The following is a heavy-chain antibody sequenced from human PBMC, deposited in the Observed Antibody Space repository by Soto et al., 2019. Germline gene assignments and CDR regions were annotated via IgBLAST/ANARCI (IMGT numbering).Heavy chain of an antibody. CDR2: ISYSGST. Sequence: QVQLRESGPGLVKPSQTLSLTCSVSGGSISSGAYYWNWIRHHPGKGLEWIGYISYSGSTDYNPSLKNRFTISVDTSNNQFSLRLSSVTAADTAVYYCARENTLVRGYHFDYWGQGTLVTVS. V-gene: IGHV4-31*03. CDR3: ARENTLVRGYHFDY. J-gene: IGHJ4*02. CDR1: GGSISSGAYY. D-gene: IGHD3-10*01.